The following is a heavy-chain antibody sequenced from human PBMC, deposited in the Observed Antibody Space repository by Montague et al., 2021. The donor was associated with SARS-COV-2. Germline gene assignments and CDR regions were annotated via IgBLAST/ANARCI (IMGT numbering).Heavy chain of an antibody. J-gene: IGHJ6*02. CDR2: LYTSWST. CDR3: ARDGADYSFAYYHAMDV. D-gene: IGHD5-12*01. Sequence: SETLSLTRTVSGASVRTHCWSWIRQSSGKKLEWMGRLYTSWSTYYNPSFNSRVTMSLDTSKNLFSLNLSSMTAADTAVYYCARDGADYSFAYYHAMDVWGQGRAVTVSS. V-gene: IGHV4-4*07. CDR1: GASVRTHC.